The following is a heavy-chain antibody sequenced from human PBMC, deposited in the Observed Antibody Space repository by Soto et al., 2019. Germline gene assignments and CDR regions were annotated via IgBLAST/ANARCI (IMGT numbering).Heavy chain of an antibody. V-gene: IGHV3-48*02. CDR2: ISSSSSTI. CDR1: GFTFSSYS. D-gene: IGHD5-12*01. J-gene: IGHJ6*02. Sequence: GGSLRLSCAASGFTFSSYSMNWVRQAPGKGLEWVSYISSSSSTISYADSVKGRFTISRDNAKNSLYLQMNSLRDEDTAVYYCARYLEYSSTSRIVATYYYYGMDVWGQGTTVTVSS. CDR3: ARYLEYSSTSRIVATYYYYGMDV.